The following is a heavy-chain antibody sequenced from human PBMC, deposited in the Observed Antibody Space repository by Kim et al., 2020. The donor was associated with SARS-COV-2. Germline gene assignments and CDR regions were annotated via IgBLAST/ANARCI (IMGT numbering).Heavy chain of an antibody. CDR3: ARQGAYYDSSGYYSPPSYYDYGMDV. D-gene: IGHD3-22*01. CDR2: IYYSGST. V-gene: IGHV4-39*01. CDR1: GGSISSSSYY. J-gene: IGHJ6*02. Sequence: SETLSLTCTVSGGSISSSSYYWGWIRQPPGKGLEWIGSIYYSGSTYYNPSLKSRVTISVDTSKNQFSLKLSSVTAADTAVYYCARQGAYYDSSGYYSPPSYYDYGMDVWGQGTTVTVSS.